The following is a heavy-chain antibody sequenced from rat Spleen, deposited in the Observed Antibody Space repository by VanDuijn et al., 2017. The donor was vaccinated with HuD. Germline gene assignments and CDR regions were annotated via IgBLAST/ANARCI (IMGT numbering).Heavy chain of an antibody. D-gene: IGHD1-4*01. CDR1: GFTFSDFP. J-gene: IGHJ2*01. Sequence: EVQLVESGGGLVQPGRSMKLSCAASGFTFSDFPMAWVRQAPTKGLEWVATISTRGGSSFYRDSVKGRFTISRDNTKNTLYLQMNSLRSEDTATYYCARRPGDFDCWGQGVMVTVSS. CDR3: ARRPGDFDC. CDR2: ISTRGGSS. V-gene: IGHV5-46*01.